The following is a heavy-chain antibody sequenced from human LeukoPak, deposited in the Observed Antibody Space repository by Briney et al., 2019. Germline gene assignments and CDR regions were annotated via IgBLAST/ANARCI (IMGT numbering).Heavy chain of an antibody. J-gene: IGHJ4*02. CDR1: GFTFSSYW. D-gene: IGHD6-13*01. Sequence: GGSLRLSCAASGFTFSSYWMHWVRQAPGKGLVWIARINSDGYSISYADSVKGRFTISRDNTKNTLYLQMNSLRAEDTAVYYCARAVAAAGTDYWGQGILVTVSS. CDR3: ARAVAAAGTDY. V-gene: IGHV3-74*01. CDR2: INSDGYSI.